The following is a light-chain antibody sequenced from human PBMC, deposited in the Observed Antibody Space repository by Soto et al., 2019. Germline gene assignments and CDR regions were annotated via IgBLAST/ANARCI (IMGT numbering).Light chain of an antibody. J-gene: IGKJ5*01. CDR2: GVS. Sequence: EIVLTQSPGTLSLSPGERATLSCRASQSVSSSYLAWYQQKPGQAPRLLISGVSSRATGIPDRFSGSGSGKDFNLPIGRLEREDFAVYYCRQYRSSLTFGQGTRREIK. V-gene: IGKV3-20*01. CDR1: QSVSSSY. CDR3: RQYRSSLT.